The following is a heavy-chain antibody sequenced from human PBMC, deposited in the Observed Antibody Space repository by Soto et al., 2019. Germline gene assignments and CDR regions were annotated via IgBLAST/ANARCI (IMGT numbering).Heavy chain of an antibody. CDR1: GFTFDDYA. Sequence: ESGGGLVQPGRSLRLSCAASGFTFDDYAMHWVRQAPGKGLEWVSAISWNSGSIGYADSEKGRFTISRDNAKNSLYLQMNSLRAEDTALYYCAKETYGDYLGFIDYWGQGTLVTVSS. V-gene: IGHV3-9*01. D-gene: IGHD4-17*01. CDR3: AKETYGDYLGFIDY. J-gene: IGHJ4*02. CDR2: ISWNSGSI.